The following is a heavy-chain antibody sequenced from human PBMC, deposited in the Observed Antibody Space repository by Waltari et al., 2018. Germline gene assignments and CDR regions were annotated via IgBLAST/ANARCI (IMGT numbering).Heavy chain of an antibody. CDR3: ARGGGGWSDY. Sequence: QVQLQESGPGLVKPSETLSLTCTVSGGSISSHYWSWIRQPPGKGLEWIGYIYYSGSTNYNPSLKSRVTISVDTSKTQVSLKLSSVTAADTAVYYCARGGGGWSDYWGQGTLVTVS. D-gene: IGHD6-19*01. CDR1: GGSISSHY. V-gene: IGHV4-59*11. CDR2: IYYSGST. J-gene: IGHJ4*02.